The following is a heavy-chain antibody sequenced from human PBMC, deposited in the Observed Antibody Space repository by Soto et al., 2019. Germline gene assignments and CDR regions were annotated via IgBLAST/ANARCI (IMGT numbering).Heavy chain of an antibody. D-gene: IGHD3-3*01. CDR3: AKDGSYDFGSGRRWFDP. J-gene: IGHJ5*02. CDR2: ISWNSGSI. CDR1: GFTFDDYA. V-gene: IGHV3-9*01. Sequence: GGSLRLSCAASGFTFDDYAMHWVRQAPGKGLEWVSGISWNSGSIGYADSVKGRFTISRDNANNFLYLQMNSLRAEDTALYYCAKDGSYDFGSGRRWFDPWGQGTLVTVSS.